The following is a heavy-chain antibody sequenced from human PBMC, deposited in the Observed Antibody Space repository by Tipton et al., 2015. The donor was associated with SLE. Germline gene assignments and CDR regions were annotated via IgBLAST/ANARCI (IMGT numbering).Heavy chain of an antibody. CDR3: TSGSRHGSTPD. CDR1: GFTFGDYA. D-gene: IGHD5-24*01. J-gene: IGHJ4*02. Sequence: SLRLSCPASGFTFGDYAMSCFRQAPGKGLEWVGFIRSKAYGGTTEYAASVKDRFTISRDDSKSIAYLQMNSLKTEDTAVYYCTSGSRHGSTPDWGQGTLVTVSS. V-gene: IGHV3-49*03. CDR2: IRSKAYGGTT.